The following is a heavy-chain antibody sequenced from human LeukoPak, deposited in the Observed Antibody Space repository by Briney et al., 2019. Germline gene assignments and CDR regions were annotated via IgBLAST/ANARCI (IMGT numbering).Heavy chain of an antibody. CDR1: GFIFSGYG. CDR2: IEHDESTI. D-gene: IGHD3-10*01. V-gene: IGHV3-30*18. CDR3: AKDRIVISFGDVSKH. Sequence: GGSLRLSCAASGFIFSGYGMHWVRQAPGKGLEGVALIEHDESTIHYADSVKGRFTISRDNSKNTLYLQMNNLRVEDTAIYYCAKDRIVISFGDVSKHWGQGTLVTVSS. J-gene: IGHJ1*01.